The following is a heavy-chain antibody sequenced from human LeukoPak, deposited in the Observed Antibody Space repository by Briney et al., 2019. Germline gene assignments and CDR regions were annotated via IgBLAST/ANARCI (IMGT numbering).Heavy chain of an antibody. CDR3: ARVLRVGATGYGMDV. Sequence: ASVKVSCKASGYTFTGRYIHWVRQAPGQGLEWMGRINPDSGGTNYAQKFQGRVTMTRDTSISTAYMELSRLRSDDTAVYYCARVLRVGATGYGMDVWGQGTTVTVSS. CDR1: GYTFTGRY. D-gene: IGHD1-26*01. CDR2: INPDSGGT. V-gene: IGHV1-2*02. J-gene: IGHJ6*02.